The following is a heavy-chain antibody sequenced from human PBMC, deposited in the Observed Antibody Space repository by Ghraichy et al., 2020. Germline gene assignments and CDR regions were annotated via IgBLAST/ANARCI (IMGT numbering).Heavy chain of an antibody. CDR2: ISYSGST. V-gene: IGHV4-59*08. Sequence: SETLSLTCTVSGGSINSYYWSWIRQSPGQGLDCIAYISYSGSTNYNPSLKSRVTISVDTSKNQFSLKLNSVTAADTAVYYCARLDYYGSGTPFDYWGQGTLVTVSS. J-gene: IGHJ4*02. CDR1: GGSINSYY. D-gene: IGHD3-10*01. CDR3: ARLDYYGSGTPFDY.